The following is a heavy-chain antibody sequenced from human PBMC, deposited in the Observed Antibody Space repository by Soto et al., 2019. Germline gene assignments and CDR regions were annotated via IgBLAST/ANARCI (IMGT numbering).Heavy chain of an antibody. D-gene: IGHD3-10*01. Sequence: ASVKVSCKASGYTFTSYGISWVRQAPGQGLEWMGWISAYNGNTNYAQKLQGRVTMTTDTSTSTAYMELRSLRSGDTAVYYCARDPRVTMARDAFDIWGQGTMVTVSS. CDR1: GYTFTSYG. CDR2: ISAYNGNT. J-gene: IGHJ3*02. V-gene: IGHV1-18*01. CDR3: ARDPRVTMARDAFDI.